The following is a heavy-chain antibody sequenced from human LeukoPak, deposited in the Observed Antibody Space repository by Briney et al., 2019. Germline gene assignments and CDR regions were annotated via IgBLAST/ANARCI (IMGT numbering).Heavy chain of an antibody. CDR2: INPNSGGT. V-gene: IGHV1-2*02. D-gene: IGHD3-3*01. CDR3: ARAHYDFWSSDY. CDR1: GYTFTGYY. Sequence: GASVKVSCKASGYTFTGYYMHWVRQAPGQGLEWMGWINPNSGGTSYAQKFQGRVTMTRDTSISTAYMELSRLRSDDTAVYYCARAHYDFWSSDYWGQGTLVTVSS. J-gene: IGHJ4*02.